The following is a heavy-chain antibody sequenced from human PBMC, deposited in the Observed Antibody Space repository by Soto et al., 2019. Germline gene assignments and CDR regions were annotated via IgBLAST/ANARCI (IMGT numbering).Heavy chain of an antibody. CDR3: ARDTALELLGWHWFDP. CDR2: MNPNSGNT. D-gene: IGHD1-7*01. Sequence: QVQLVQSGAEVKKPGASVKVSCKASGYTFTSYDINWVRQATGQGLEWMGWMNPNSGNTGYAQKFQGRVTMTRNTSISTAYMELSSLRSDDTAVYYCARDTALELLGWHWFDPWGQGTLVTVSS. J-gene: IGHJ5*02. V-gene: IGHV1-8*01. CDR1: GYTFTSYD.